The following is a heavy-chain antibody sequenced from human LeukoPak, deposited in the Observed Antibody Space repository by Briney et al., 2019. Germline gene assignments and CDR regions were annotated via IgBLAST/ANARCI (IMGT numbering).Heavy chain of an antibody. V-gene: IGHV3-53*01. D-gene: IGHD1-26*01. CDR2: IYSGGST. CDR3: AGGGGLAGGAPDDY. CDR1: GFSLGSYS. J-gene: IGHJ4*02. Sequence: GGSLRLSCAASGFSLGSYSMNWVRQAPGKGLEWVSVIYSGGSTYYADSVKGRFTISRDNSKNTLYLQMNSLRAKDTAVYYCAGGGGLAGGAPDDYWGQGTLVTVSS.